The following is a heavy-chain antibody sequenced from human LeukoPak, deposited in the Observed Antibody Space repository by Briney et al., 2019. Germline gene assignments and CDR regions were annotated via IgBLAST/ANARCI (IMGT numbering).Heavy chain of an antibody. CDR3: ARTATIKPAEPGHGRLSP. D-gene: IGHD5-12*01. J-gene: IGHJ5*02. CDR1: GDSVSRALAG. CDR2: TYDASKWSY. V-gene: IGHV6-1*01. Sequence: SQTLSLTCAISGDSVSRALAGWSWIRQSPSRGLEWLGRTYDASKWSYDYAVSVKSRISINPDTSKNQFSLKLSSVTAADTAVYYCARTATIKPAEPGHGRLSPWGQGTLVTVSS.